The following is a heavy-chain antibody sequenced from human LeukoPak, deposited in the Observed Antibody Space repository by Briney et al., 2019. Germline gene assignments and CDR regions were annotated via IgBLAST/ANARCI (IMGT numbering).Heavy chain of an antibody. CDR2: IRSNGDTT. CDR3: ARGTGYSVFDI. V-gene: IGHV3-23*01. D-gene: IGHD1-26*01. CDR1: GFTFRSIA. Sequence: PGGSLRLSCAASGFTFRSIAMTWVRQAPGKGLEWVSSIRSNGDTTYNADSVKGRFTISRDNSKNTLYLQMNRLRVEDTAVYYCARGTGYSVFDIWGQGTMVTVSS. J-gene: IGHJ3*02.